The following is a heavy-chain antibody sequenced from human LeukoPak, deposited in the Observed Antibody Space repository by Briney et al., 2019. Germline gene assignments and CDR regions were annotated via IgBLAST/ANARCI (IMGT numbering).Heavy chain of an antibody. V-gene: IGHV3-13*01. CDR1: GFTFSSYD. CDR3: ARAQSLSRYLKYFDL. J-gene: IGHJ2*01. D-gene: IGHD3-16*02. CDR2: IGTAGDT. Sequence: GGSLRLSCAASGFTFSSYDMHWVRQATGKGLEWVSAIGTAGDTYYPGSVKGRFTISRENAKSSLYLQMNSLRAGDTTVYCCARAQSLSRYLKYFDLWGRGTLVTVSS.